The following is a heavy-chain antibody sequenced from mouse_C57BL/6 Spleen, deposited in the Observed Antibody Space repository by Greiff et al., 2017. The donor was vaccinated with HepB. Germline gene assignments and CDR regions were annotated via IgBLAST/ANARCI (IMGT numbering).Heavy chain of an antibody. Sequence: VQLQQSGAELVRPGASVKLSCTASGFNIKDDYMHWVKQRPEQGLEWIGWIDPENGDTEYASKFQGKATITADTSSNTAYLQLSSLTSEDTAVYYCTRSDGYFYAMDYWGQGTSVTVSS. D-gene: IGHD2-3*01. V-gene: IGHV14-4*01. CDR3: TRSDGYFYAMDY. CDR1: GFNIKDDY. J-gene: IGHJ4*01. CDR2: IDPENGDT.